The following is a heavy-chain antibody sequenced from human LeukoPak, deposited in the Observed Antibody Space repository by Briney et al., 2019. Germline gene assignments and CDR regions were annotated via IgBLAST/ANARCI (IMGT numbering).Heavy chain of an antibody. V-gene: IGHV3-23*01. Sequence: GGSLRLSCVASGFTFTSYAMSWVRQAPGKELEWVSAISGSGGSTYYADSVKGRFTISRDNSKNTLYLQMNSLRADDTAVYYCAKSRARRDGSSGSIDYWGQGTLVTVSS. CDR3: AKSRARRDGSSGSIDY. CDR2: ISGSGGST. CDR1: GFTFTSYA. J-gene: IGHJ4*02. D-gene: IGHD3-22*01.